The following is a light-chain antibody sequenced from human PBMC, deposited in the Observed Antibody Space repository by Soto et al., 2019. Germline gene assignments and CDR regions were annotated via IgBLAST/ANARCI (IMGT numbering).Light chain of an antibody. CDR1: SSDVGGYNY. V-gene: IGLV2-14*01. CDR2: EVS. Sequence: QSALTQPASVSGSPGQSITISRTGTSSDVGGYNYVSWYQQYPGKAPRLMIYEVSNRPSGVSNRFSGSKSGNTASLTISGLQAEDEGDYYCGSYTVGSTLVVFGGGTKLTVL. CDR3: GSYTVGSTLVV. J-gene: IGLJ3*02.